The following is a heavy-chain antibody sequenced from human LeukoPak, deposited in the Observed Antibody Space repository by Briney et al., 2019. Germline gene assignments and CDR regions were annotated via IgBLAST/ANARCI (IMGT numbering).Heavy chain of an antibody. D-gene: IGHD1-26*01. CDR3: ARHVASGSYPDY. CDR2: IYPGDSDT. CDR1: GYRFTNYW. Sequence: GESLKISFKGSGYRFTNYWIGWVRQMPGKGLEWMGIIYPGDSDTRYSPSFQGQVTISADKSISTAYLQWSSLKASDTATYYCARHVASGSYPDYWGQGTLVTVSS. J-gene: IGHJ4*02. V-gene: IGHV5-51*01.